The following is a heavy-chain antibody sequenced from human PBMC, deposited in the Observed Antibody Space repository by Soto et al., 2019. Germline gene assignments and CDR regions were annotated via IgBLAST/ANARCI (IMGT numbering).Heavy chain of an antibody. D-gene: IGHD6-13*01. J-gene: IGHJ4*02. CDR2: IYSGGST. CDR3: ARDGTSSWAYFDY. Sequence: GGSLRLSCAASGFTVSNNFMSWVRQAPGKGLEWVSVIYSGGSTYYADSVKGRFTISRDNSKNTVFLQMNSLRAEDTAVYYCARDGTSSWAYFDYWGQGAQVTVSS. V-gene: IGHV3-53*01. CDR1: GFTVSNNF.